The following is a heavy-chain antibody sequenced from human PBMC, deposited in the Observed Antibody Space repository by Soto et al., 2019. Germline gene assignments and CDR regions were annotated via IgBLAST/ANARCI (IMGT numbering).Heavy chain of an antibody. CDR1: GYTFTSYG. D-gene: IGHD6-19*01. CDR3: ARADGGSGWYGTQYYFDY. V-gene: IGHV1-18*01. CDR2: ISAYNGNT. J-gene: IGHJ4*02. Sequence: QVQLVQSGAEVKKPGAPVKVSCKASGYTFTSYGISWVRQAPGQGLEWMGWISAYNGNTNYAQKLQGRVTMTTDTSTSTAYMELRSLRSDDTAVYYCARADGGSGWYGTQYYFDYWGQGTLVTVSS.